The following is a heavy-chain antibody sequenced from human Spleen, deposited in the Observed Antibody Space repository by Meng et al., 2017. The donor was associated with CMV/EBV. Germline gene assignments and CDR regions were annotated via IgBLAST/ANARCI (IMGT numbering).Heavy chain of an antibody. J-gene: IGHJ4*02. CDR2: INLRGGST. CDR3: AGVGVHPIIDY. CDR1: GYTFTRYY. V-gene: IGHV1-46*01. Sequence: ASVKVSCTASGYTFTRYYMHWARQAPGQGLEWMRIINLRGGSTSYAQKFQGRVTMTRDTSTSTVYMELNSLRSEDTSVYYCAGVGVHPIIDYWRQGTLVTVSS. D-gene: IGHD1-1*01.